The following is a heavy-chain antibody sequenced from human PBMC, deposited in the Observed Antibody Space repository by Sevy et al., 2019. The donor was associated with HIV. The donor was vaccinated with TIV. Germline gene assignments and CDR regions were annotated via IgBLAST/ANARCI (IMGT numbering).Heavy chain of an antibody. CDR1: GFTFSSAW. D-gene: IGHD5-12*01. CDR2: IKSEFDGGAI. Sequence: GGSLRLSCTASGFTFSSAWMSWVRQAPGKGLEWVGRIKSEFDGGAIDYAAPVKGRFSISREDSKNTVYLQMNSLKTEDTAVYYCITDPAYRGYDEEVINYYFYGMDVWGQGTAVTVSS. CDR3: ITDPAYRGYDEEVINYYFYGMDV. V-gene: IGHV3-15*01. J-gene: IGHJ6*02.